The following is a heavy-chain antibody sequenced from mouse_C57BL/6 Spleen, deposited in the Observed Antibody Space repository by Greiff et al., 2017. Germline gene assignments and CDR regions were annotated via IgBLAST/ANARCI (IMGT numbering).Heavy chain of an antibody. D-gene: IGHD2-1*01. V-gene: IGHV1-50*01. CDR2: IDPSDSYT. CDR1: GYTFTSYW. CDR3: ARGGGNYEGYAMDY. J-gene: IGHJ4*01. Sequence: VQLQQPGAELVKPGASVKLSCKASGYTFTSYWMQWVKQRPGQGLEWIGEIDPSDSYTNYNQKFKGKATLTVDTSSSTAYMQLSSLTSGDSAVYYCARGGGNYEGYAMDYWGQGTSVTVSS.